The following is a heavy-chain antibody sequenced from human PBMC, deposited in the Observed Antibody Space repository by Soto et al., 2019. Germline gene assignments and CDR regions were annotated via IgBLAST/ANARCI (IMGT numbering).Heavy chain of an antibody. CDR3: ARQGFGESPLDY. V-gene: IGHV1-46*01. CDR1: GFTLSLYY. Sequence: QVLLVQSGAEVKQPGASVKVSCRASGFTLSLYYMHWVRQAPGQGLEWLGMINLSGGSTRYAERLMGRASMTRDTSTGTVYMELSGLTYDDTAVYYCARQGFGESPLDYWGQGTVATVSS. J-gene: IGHJ4*02. CDR2: INLSGGST. D-gene: IGHD3-10*01.